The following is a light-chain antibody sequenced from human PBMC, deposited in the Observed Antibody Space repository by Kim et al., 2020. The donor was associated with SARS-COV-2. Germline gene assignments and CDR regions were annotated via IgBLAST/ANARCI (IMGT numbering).Light chain of an antibody. V-gene: IGKV3-20*01. Sequence: EIVLTQSPGTLSLSPGERATLSCRASQSISSRFFAWYQQKPGQAPRLLICGASNRATGIPARFSGSLSGTDFTLTINRLEPEDFAVYYCQQYGTPQYTFGQGTKLEI. CDR1: QSISSRF. CDR2: GAS. J-gene: IGKJ2*01. CDR3: QQYGTPQYT.